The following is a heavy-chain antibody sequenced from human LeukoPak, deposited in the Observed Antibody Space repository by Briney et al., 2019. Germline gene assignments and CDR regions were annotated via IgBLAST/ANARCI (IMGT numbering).Heavy chain of an antibody. CDR3: VTYYYGSSAPKRNY. V-gene: IGHV4-39*07. CDR2: IHINGDT. CDR1: GGSINTHYYY. Sequence: PSETLSLTCTVSGGSINTHYYYWGWIRQPPGKGLEWIATIHINGDTFFNPSLRSRVTISGDTSKKQFSLKLSSVTAADTAVYYCVTYYYGSSAPKRNYWGQGILVTVSS. J-gene: IGHJ4*02. D-gene: IGHD3-22*01.